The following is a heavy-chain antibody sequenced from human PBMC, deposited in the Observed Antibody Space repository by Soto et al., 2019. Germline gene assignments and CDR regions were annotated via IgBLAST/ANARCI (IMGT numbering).Heavy chain of an antibody. J-gene: IGHJ2*01. CDR2: IYYDGSNK. CDR3: ARDGAFGKNRAWWFDL. CDR1: GFSFKSYG. V-gene: IGHV3-33*01. D-gene: IGHD3-10*01. Sequence: QVQLVESGGAVVQPGRSLRLSCAASGFSFKSYGMHWVHQAPGKGLEWVAIIYYDGSNKYYAESVKGRFSISRDNSKNMVYLQMDSLTAEDTAVFYCARDGAFGKNRAWWFDLWGRGTLVTVSS.